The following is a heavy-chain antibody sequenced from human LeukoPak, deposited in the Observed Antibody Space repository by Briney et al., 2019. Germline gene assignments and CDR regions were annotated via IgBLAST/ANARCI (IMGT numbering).Heavy chain of an antibody. Sequence: GGTLRLFCASSGFTFSTSGMHWVRQSPGKGLDWVAFIRNDGTKKNYADSVKGRFTISGDNSKNSLYLEMDSQSAGDAAVYFCVKVDAWGQGTLVTVSS. J-gene: IGHJ4*02. V-gene: IGHV3-30*02. CDR2: IRNDGTKK. D-gene: IGHD2-8*01. CDR1: GFTFSTSG. CDR3: VKVDA.